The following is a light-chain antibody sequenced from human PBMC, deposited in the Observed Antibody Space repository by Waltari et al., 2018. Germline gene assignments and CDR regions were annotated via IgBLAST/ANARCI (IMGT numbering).Light chain of an antibody. CDR1: TGAVTSGHY. CDR2: DTS. CDR3: LLSYNDVRSV. J-gene: IGLJ2*01. Sequence: QAVVTQEPSVTVSPGGTVTLTCGSTTGAVTSGHYPYWFQQKPGQAPRTLIFDTSHRHFWTPARFSCSLLGGKAALTLSGAQAEDEAEYYCLLSYNDVRSVFGGGTKLTVL. V-gene: IGLV7-46*01.